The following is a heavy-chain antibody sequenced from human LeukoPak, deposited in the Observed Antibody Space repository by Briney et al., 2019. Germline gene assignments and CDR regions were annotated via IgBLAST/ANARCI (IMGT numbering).Heavy chain of an antibody. CDR2: ISSSSSYI. J-gene: IGHJ4*02. CDR1: GFTFSSYS. V-gene: IGHV3-21*01. CDR3: ARVAGRQQWLVAEGYFDY. Sequence: GGSLRLSCAASGFTFSSYSMNWVRQAPGKGLEWVSSISSSSSYIYYADSVKGRFTISRDNSKNTLYLQMNSLRAEDTAVYYCARVAGRQQWLVAEGYFDYWGQGTLVTVSS. D-gene: IGHD6-19*01.